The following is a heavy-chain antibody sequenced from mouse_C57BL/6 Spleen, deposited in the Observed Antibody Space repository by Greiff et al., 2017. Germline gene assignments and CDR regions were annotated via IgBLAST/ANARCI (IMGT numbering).Heavy chain of an antibody. Sequence: QVQLKQSGAELVRPGTSVKVSCKASGYAFTNYLIEWVKQRPGQGLEWIGVINPGSGGTNYNEKFKGKATLTADKSSSTAYMQLSSLTSEDSAVYFCARFSTGTGAMDYWGQGTSVTVSS. CDR1: GYAFTNYL. CDR2: INPGSGGT. CDR3: ARFSTGTGAMDY. D-gene: IGHD4-1*02. V-gene: IGHV1-54*01. J-gene: IGHJ4*01.